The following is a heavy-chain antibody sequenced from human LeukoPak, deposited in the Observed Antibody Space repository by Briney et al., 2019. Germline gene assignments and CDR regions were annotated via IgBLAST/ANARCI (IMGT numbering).Heavy chain of an antibody. Sequence: SETLSLTCTVSGGCISSSSYYWGWIRQPPGKGLEWIGSIYYSGSTYYNPSLKSRVTISVDTSKNQFSLKLSSVTAADTAVYYCARLRVGYSGYDRGHPIDYWGQGTLVTVSS. CDR1: GGCISSSSYY. J-gene: IGHJ4*02. V-gene: IGHV4-39*01. CDR2: IYYSGST. D-gene: IGHD5-12*01. CDR3: ARLRVGYSGYDRGHPIDY.